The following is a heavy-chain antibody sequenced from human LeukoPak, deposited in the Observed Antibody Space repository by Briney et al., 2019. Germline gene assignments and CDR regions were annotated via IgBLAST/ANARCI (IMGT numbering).Heavy chain of an antibody. CDR3: AKVAGQQLVRAFDI. J-gene: IGHJ3*02. CDR2: IYYSGST. CDR1: GGSISSYY. V-gene: IGHV4-59*01. D-gene: IGHD6-13*01. Sequence: PSETLSLTCTVSGGSISSYYWSWIRQPPGKGLEWIGYIYYSGSTNYNPSLKSRVTISVDTSKNQFSLKLSSVTAADTAVYYCAKVAGQQLVRAFDIWGQGTMVTVPS.